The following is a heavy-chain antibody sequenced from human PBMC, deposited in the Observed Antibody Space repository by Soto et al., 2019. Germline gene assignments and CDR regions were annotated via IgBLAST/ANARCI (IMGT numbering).Heavy chain of an antibody. D-gene: IGHD3-10*01. CDR2: IVPILGVP. V-gene: IGHV1-69*08. J-gene: IGHJ4*02. CDR1: GGTFSSYT. Sequence: QVQLVQSGAEVKKPGSSVKVSCQASGGTFSSYTVSWVRQAPGQGLEWMGRIVPILGVPNYARRFQGRVTITTDKGTNTAYMELSSLRSEYTAVYYCAGERYAYGSGSTIDYWGQGTLVTVSS. CDR3: AGERYAYGSGSTIDY.